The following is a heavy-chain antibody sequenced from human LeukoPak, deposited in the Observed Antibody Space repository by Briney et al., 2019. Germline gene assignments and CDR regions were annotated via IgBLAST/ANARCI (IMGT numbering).Heavy chain of an antibody. CDR3: AREFWNYRSGNLQAFHI. Sequence: SETLSLTCTVSGGSISSSSYYWGWIRQPPGKGLEWIGRIYSSGSTKYNPTLKTRVTLSVDTSKNQFSLRLSSVTAADTAVYYCAREFWNYRSGNLQAFHIWGQGTVVTVSS. J-gene: IGHJ3*02. V-gene: IGHV4-39*07. CDR2: IYSSGST. CDR1: GGSISSSSYY. D-gene: IGHD3-10*01.